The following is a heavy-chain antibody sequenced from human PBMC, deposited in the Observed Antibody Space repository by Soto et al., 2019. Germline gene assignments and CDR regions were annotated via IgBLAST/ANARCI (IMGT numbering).Heavy chain of an antibody. V-gene: IGHV3-30-3*01. CDR2: ISYHGSNQ. Sequence: QVQLVESGGGVVQPGRSLRLSCAASGFTFSSYAMHWVRQAPGKGLEWVALISYHGSNQYYADSVKGRFTISRDNSKNTLYLHMNSLRPEVSALYYCARGADYYDTSGSWTFDYWGQGTLVTVSS. CDR1: GFTFSSYA. J-gene: IGHJ4*02. CDR3: ARGADYYDTSGSWTFDY. D-gene: IGHD3-22*01.